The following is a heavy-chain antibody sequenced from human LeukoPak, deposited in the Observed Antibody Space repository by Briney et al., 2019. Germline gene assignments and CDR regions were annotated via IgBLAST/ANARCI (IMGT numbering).Heavy chain of an antibody. Sequence: GRSLRLSCAASGFPFSSYSMNLVRQAPGKGLEWVSYITSSSSTMYYADAVMGRFAISRDNAKNSLYLQMNRLRAEDTAVYYCARKSGSSGYPFDYWGQGILVTVSS. J-gene: IGHJ4*02. CDR3: ARKSGSSGYPFDY. D-gene: IGHD3-22*01. CDR2: ITSSSSTM. CDR1: GFPFSSYS. V-gene: IGHV3-48*01.